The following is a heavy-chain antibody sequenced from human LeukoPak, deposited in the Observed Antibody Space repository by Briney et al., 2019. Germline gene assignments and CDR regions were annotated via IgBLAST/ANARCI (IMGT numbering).Heavy chain of an antibody. CDR1: GGPISSYY. Sequence: PSETLSLTCTVSGGPISSYYWSWIRQPPGKGLEWIGYIYYSGSTNYNPSLKSRLTISVDTSKNQLSLKLSSVTAADTAVYYCASGDYDEYYYYMDVWGKGTTVTVSS. J-gene: IGHJ6*03. CDR2: IYYSGST. CDR3: ASGDYDEYYYYMDV. D-gene: IGHD4-17*01. V-gene: IGHV4-59*01.